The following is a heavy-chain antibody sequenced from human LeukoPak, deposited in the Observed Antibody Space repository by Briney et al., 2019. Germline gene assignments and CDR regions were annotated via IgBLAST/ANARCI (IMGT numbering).Heavy chain of an antibody. V-gene: IGHV1-8*01. J-gene: IGHJ4*02. CDR3: ARAMYYDFWSGYPPFDY. Sequence: ASVKVSCKASGYTFTSYDINWVRQATGQGLEWMGWMNPNSGNTGYAQKFKGRVTMTRNTSISTAYMELSSLRSEDTAVYYCARAMYYDFWSGYPPFDYWGQGTLVTVSS. CDR1: GYTFTSYD. D-gene: IGHD3-3*01. CDR2: MNPNSGNT.